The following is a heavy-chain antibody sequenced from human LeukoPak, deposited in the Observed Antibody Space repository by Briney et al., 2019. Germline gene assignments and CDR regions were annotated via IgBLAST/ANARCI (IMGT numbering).Heavy chain of an antibody. V-gene: IGHV3-21*01. J-gene: IGHJ4*02. D-gene: IGHD3-10*01. CDR1: GFTFSSYS. CDR3: ARDSHHYYGSGSRERGFDY. CDR2: ISSSSSYI. Sequence: GGSLRLSCAASGFTFSSYSMNWVRQAPGKGLEWVSSISSSSSYIYYADSVKGRFTISRDNAKNSLYLQMNSLRAEDTAVYYCARDSHHYYGSGSRERGFDYWGQGTLVTVSS.